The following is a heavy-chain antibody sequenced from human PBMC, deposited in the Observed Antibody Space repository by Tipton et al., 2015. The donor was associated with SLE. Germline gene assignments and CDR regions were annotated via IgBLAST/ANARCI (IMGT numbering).Heavy chain of an antibody. Sequence: SLRLSCAASGFDFAKYAMSWVRQAPGKGLEWVYSMSGSGVNIYHADSVKGRFTISRDNAKNTLYLQMNSLRAEDTAVYYCVSPFDLGYWGQGTLVTVSS. J-gene: IGHJ4*02. CDR1: GFDFAKYA. D-gene: IGHD3-3*02. CDR2: MSGSGVNI. CDR3: VSPFDLGY. V-gene: IGHV3-23*01.